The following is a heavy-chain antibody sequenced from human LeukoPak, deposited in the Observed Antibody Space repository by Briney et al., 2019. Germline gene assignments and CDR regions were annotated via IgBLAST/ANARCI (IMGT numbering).Heavy chain of an antibody. CDR2: MNPNSGNT. CDR3: ARGGIAAAGVDY. J-gene: IGHJ4*02. D-gene: IGHD6-13*01. Sequence: GSVKVSCKASGYTFPSYDINWVRQATGQGLEWMGWMNPNSGNTGYAEKFQGRVTMTRDTSMSTVYMELSSLTSEDTAVYYCARGGIAAAGVDYWGQGTLVTVSS. V-gene: IGHV1-8*01. CDR1: GYTFPSYD.